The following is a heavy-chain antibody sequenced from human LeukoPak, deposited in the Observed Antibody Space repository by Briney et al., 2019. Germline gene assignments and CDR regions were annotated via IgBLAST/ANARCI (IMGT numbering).Heavy chain of an antibody. V-gene: IGHV1-46*01. Sequence: ASVKVSCKASGYTFTSYYMHWVRQAPGQGLEWMGIINPSGGSTSYAQKFQGRVTMTTDTSTSTAYMELRSLRSDDTAVYYCARDGGYWFGVTVGNAFDIWGQGTMVTVSS. J-gene: IGHJ3*02. D-gene: IGHD3-10*01. CDR1: GYTFTSYY. CDR2: INPSGGST. CDR3: ARDGGYWFGVTVGNAFDI.